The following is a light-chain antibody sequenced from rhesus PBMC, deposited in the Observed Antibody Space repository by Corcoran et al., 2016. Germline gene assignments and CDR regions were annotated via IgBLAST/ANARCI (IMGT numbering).Light chain of an antibody. Sequence: SYGLTQPPSVSAASGQTAWITRGGDSIGSKNVQWYQQSPAQAPVLVISSDNNRARGIPERFSGSNSGNTATLTISRVEAGDEADYYCQVWDVNPEFAVFGSGTKLTVL. CDR3: QVWDVNPEFAV. CDR1: SIGSKN. J-gene: IGLJ6*01. CDR2: SDN. V-gene: IGLV3-25*02.